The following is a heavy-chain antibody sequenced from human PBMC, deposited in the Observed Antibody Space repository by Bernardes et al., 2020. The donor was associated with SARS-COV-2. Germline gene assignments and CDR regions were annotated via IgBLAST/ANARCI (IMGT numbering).Heavy chain of an antibody. CDR1: GFTFSSYS. CDR3: ARDLNRKGVYYDFWSGYFY. J-gene: IGHJ4*02. D-gene: IGHD3-3*01. V-gene: IGHV3-48*01. Sequence: GGSLRLSCAASGFTFSSYSMNWVRQAPGKGLEWVSYISSSSSTIYYADSVKGRFTISRDNAKNSLYLQMNSLRAEDTAVYYCARDLNRKGVYYDFWSGYFYWGQGTLVTVSS. CDR2: ISSSSSTI.